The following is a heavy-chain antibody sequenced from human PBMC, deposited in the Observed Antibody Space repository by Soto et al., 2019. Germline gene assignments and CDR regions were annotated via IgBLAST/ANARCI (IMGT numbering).Heavy chain of an antibody. CDR2: ISSDVVNY. V-gene: IGHV3-30-3*01. CDR1: GFTFSSFA. J-gene: IGHJ4*02. Sequence: AGGSLRLSCAASGFTFSSFAMHWVRQAPGKGLEWLAVISSDVVNYYYAESVKGRFTISRDNSKNTLYLQMNSLRNEDTAVYYCARGGAWTPEGLGYWGQGTLVTVSS. CDR3: ARGGAWTPEGLGY. D-gene: IGHD2-15*01.